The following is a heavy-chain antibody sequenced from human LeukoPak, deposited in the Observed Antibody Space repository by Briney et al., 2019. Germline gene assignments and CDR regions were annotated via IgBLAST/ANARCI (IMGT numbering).Heavy chain of an antibody. Sequence: SETLSLTCTVSGGSISSYYWSWIRQPAGKGLEWIGRIYTSGSTNYNPSLKSRVTMSVDTSKNQFCLKLSSVTAADTAVYYCARDYYYDSSVAAFDIWGQGTMVTVSS. J-gene: IGHJ3*02. CDR1: GGSISSYY. CDR2: IYTSGST. V-gene: IGHV4-4*07. CDR3: ARDYYYDSSVAAFDI. D-gene: IGHD3-22*01.